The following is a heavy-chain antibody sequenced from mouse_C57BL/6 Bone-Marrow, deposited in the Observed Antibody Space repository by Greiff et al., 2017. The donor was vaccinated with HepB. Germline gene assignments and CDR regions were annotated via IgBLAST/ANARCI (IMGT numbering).Heavy chain of an antibody. CDR3: AREDYGSSDPCAY. CDR2: IHPNSGST. CDR1: GYTFTSYW. V-gene: IGHV1-64*01. Sequence: QVQLQQPGAELVKPGASVKLSCKASGYTFTSYWMHWVKQRPGQGLEWIGMIHPNSGSTNYNEKFKSKGTLTVDKSSSTAYMQLSSLTSEDSAVYYCAREDYGSSDPCAYWGQGTLVTVSA. D-gene: IGHD1-1*01. J-gene: IGHJ3*01.